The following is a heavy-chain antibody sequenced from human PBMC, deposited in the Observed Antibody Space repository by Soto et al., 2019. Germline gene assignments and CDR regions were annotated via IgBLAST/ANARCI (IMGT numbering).Heavy chain of an antibody. J-gene: IGHJ6*02. Sequence: EVQLVESGGGLVQPGGSLRLSCAASGFTFNNSEMNWVRQAPGKGLEWVSYISSGGSTRYYGASVRGRFTISRDYAKNSLYLQMNRLRADDTAVYYCARGGRDWELLCGMDVLGQGNTVNVSS. CDR2: ISSGGSTR. CDR3: ARGGRDWELLCGMDV. CDR1: GFTFNNSE. V-gene: IGHV3-48*03. D-gene: IGHD2-15*01.